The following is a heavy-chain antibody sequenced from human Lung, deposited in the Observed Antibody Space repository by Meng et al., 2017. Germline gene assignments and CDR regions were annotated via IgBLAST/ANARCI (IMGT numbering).Heavy chain of an antibody. CDR1: VGSFSGYQ. Sequence: QVQLQQWCAGELKPSETLSLTCAVYVGSFSGYQWNWIRQSPGKGLEWIGDINHRGRTNYNPSLKSRVTISVDTSKNQFSLKLSSVTAADTAVYYCARGQGGAGGYWGQGTLVTVSS. V-gene: IGHV4-34*01. CDR3: ARGQGGAGGY. J-gene: IGHJ4*02. CDR2: INHRGRT. D-gene: IGHD2-15*01.